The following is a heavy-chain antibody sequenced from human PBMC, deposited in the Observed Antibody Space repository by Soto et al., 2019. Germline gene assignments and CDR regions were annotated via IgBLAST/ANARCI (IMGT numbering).Heavy chain of an antibody. D-gene: IGHD3-3*01. Sequence: GGSLRLSCSASGFTFSSYAMHWVRQAPGKGLEYVSAISSNGGSTYYADSVKGRFTISRDNSKNTLYLQMSSLRAEDTAVYYCVKVGGITIFGVVIRPPGDYYYGMDVWGQGTTVTVSS. CDR1: GFTFSSYA. V-gene: IGHV3-64D*08. CDR2: ISSNGGST. CDR3: VKVGGITIFGVVIRPPGDYYYGMDV. J-gene: IGHJ6*02.